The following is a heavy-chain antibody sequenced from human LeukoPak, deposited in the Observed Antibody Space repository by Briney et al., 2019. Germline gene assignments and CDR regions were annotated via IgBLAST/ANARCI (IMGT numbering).Heavy chain of an antibody. CDR1: GYTFTGYY. J-gene: IGHJ6*03. CDR2: IIPIFGTA. Sequence: ASVKVSCKASGYTFTGYYMHWVRQAPGQGLEWMGGIIPIFGTANYAQKFQGRVTITADESTSTAYMELSSLRSEDTAVYYCARRGTKYYYYMDVWGKGTTVTVSS. D-gene: IGHD2-8*01. CDR3: ARRGTKYYYYMDV. V-gene: IGHV1-69*13.